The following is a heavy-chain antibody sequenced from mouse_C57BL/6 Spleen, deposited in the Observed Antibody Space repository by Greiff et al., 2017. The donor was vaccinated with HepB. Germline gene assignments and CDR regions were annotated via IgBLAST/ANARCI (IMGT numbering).Heavy chain of an antibody. CDR1: GYTFTSYW. CDR3: TTSTGFAY. CDR2: IYPGNSDT. J-gene: IGHJ3*01. V-gene: IGHV1-5*01. Sequence: EVQLQQSGTVLARPGASVKMSCKTSGYTFTSYWMHWVKQRPGQGLEWIGAIYPGNSDTSYNQKFKGQTKLTAVTSSSTAYMELSSLTNEDSAVYYCTTSTGFAYWGQGTLVTVSA.